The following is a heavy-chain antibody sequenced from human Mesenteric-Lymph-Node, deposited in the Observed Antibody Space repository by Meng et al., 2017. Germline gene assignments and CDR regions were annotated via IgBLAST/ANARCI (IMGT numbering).Heavy chain of an antibody. CDR3: ARGSYRFDY. V-gene: IGHV4-61*01. J-gene: IGHJ4*02. CDR2: IYNSGST. Sequence: SETLSLTCTVSGDSISSYSSYWNWIRQPPGKGLEWIAYIYNSGSTSYNPSLKSRVTMSVDTSKNQLSLKLSSVTAADTAVYYCARGSYRFDYWGQGTLVTVSS. D-gene: IGHD1-26*01. CDR1: GDSISSYSSY.